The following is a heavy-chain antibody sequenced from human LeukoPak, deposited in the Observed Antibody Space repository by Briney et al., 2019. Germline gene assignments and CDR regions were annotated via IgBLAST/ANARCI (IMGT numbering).Heavy chain of an antibody. V-gene: IGHV3-74*01. D-gene: IGHD6-25*01. CDR1: EFTFSAYW. CDR2: IRGDGSMT. Sequence: PGGSLRLSCAASEFTFSAYWMHWVRQAPGKGLVWVSRIRGDGSMTNYADSVKGRFTISRDNATNTLYLQMNSLRLEDTAVYYCARENLAAAADYWGQGTVVTVSS. CDR3: ARENLAAAADY. J-gene: IGHJ4*02.